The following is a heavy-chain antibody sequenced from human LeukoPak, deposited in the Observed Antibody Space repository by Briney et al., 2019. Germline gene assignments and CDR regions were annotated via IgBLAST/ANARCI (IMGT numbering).Heavy chain of an antibody. CDR2: IYYSGNT. Sequence: SETLSLTCAVSGGSISSGGYSWSWIRQPPGKGLEWIGYIYYSGNTNYNPSLKSRVTISVDTSKNQFSLKLSSVTAADTAVYYCATSISSWGQFDPWGQGTLVTVSS. CDR1: GGSISSGGYS. J-gene: IGHJ5*02. CDR3: ATSISSWGQFDP. V-gene: IGHV4-61*08. D-gene: IGHD6-13*01.